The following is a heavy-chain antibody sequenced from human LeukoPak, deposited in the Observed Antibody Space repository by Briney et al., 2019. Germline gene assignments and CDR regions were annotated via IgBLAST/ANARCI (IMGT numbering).Heavy chain of an antibody. J-gene: IGHJ3*02. CDR3: AKEKGREILRVVVVTATHAFDI. V-gene: IGHV3-30*02. CDR1: GFTFSSYG. CDR2: IRYDGSNK. Sequence: GGSLRLSCAASGFTFSSYGMHWVRQAPGKGLEWVAFIRYDGSNKYYADSVKGRFTISRDNSKNTLYLQMNSLRAEDTAVYYWAKEKGREILRVVVVTATHAFDIWGHGTMVTVSS. D-gene: IGHD2-21*02.